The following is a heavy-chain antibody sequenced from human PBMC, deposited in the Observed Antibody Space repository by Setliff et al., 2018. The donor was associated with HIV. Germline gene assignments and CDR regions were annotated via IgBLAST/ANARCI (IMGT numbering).Heavy chain of an antibody. CDR2: IYHRGST. CDR3: ARGSGWPYYFDY. Sequence: SETLSLTCAVSSGSISSSNWWSWVRQPPGQGLEWIGEIYHRGSTNYNPSLKSRVIISVDTSKNQVSLKLSSVTAADTAVYYCARGSGWPYYFDYWGQGALVTVSS. J-gene: IGHJ4*02. D-gene: IGHD6-25*01. V-gene: IGHV4-4*02. CDR1: SGSISSSNW.